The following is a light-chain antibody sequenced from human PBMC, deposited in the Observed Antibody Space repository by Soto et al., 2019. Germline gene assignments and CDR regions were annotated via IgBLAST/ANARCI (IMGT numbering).Light chain of an antibody. CDR3: QNSYSTPHGDLKP. CDR1: QSISSY. V-gene: IGKV1-39*01. Sequence: DIQMTQSPSSLSASVGDRGTITCRASQSISSYLNWYQQKPGKAPKLLIYAASSLQRGVTSRFSGSGSGTDFALAISSLQHEDIETYFCQNSYSTPHGDLKPFGQGTKLEMK. J-gene: IGKJ2*01. CDR2: AAS.